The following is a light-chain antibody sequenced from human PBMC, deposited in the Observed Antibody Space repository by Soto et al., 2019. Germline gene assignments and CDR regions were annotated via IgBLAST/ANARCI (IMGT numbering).Light chain of an antibody. V-gene: IGLV2-23*01. CDR3: CSYAGSTTLV. J-gene: IGLJ3*02. Sequence: QSVLTQPASVSGSPGQSITVSCTGTNSDIGSYILVSWYQQHPGNAPKLLIYEGTKRPSGVSHRFSGSKSGKTASLTISGLQAEDEADYYCCSYAGSTTLVFGGGTKVTVL. CDR1: NSDIGSYIL. CDR2: EGT.